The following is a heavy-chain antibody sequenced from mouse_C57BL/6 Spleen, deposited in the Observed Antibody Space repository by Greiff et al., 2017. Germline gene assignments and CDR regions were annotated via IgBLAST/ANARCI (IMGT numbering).Heavy chain of an antibody. J-gene: IGHJ3*01. D-gene: IGHD2-2*01. V-gene: IGHV1-82*01. CDR2: IYPGDGDT. CDR3: ARGYDWFAY. CDR1: GYAFSSSW. Sequence: VQLQQSGPELVKPGASVKISCKASGYAFSSSWMNWVKQRPGKGLEWIGRIYPGDGDTNYNGKFKGKATLTADKSSSTAYMQLSSLTSEDSAVYFCARGYDWFAYWGQGTLVTVSA.